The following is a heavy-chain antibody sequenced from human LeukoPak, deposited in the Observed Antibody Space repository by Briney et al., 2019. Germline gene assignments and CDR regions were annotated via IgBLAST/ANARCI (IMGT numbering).Heavy chain of an antibody. J-gene: IGHJ4*02. D-gene: IGHD6-13*01. V-gene: IGHV4-4*07. CDR1: GGSISSYY. CDR3: AKERIAAAGSYPFDY. Sequence: PSETLSLTCTVSGGSISSYYWSWIRQPAGKGLEWIGRIYTSGSTNYNPSLKSRVTMSVDTSKDQFSLKLSLGTRPGTAVYYCAKERIAAAGSYPFDYWGQGTLVTVSS. CDR2: IYTSGST.